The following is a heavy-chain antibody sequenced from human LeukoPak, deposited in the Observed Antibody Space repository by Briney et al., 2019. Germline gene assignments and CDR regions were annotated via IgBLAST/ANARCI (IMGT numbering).Heavy chain of an antibody. CDR2: INHSGST. CDR1: GGSFSGYY. V-gene: IGHV4-34*01. Sequence: SETLSLTCAVYGGSFSGYYWSWIRQPPGKGLEWIGEINHSGSTNYNPSLKSRVTISFDTSKNQFSLKLSSVTAADTAVYYCGVSGSTKQGDYFDYWGQGTLVTVSS. D-gene: IGHD1-26*01. J-gene: IGHJ4*02. CDR3: GVSGSTKQGDYFDY.